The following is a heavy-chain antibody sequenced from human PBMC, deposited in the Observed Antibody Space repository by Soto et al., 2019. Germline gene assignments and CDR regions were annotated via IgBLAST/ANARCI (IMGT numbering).Heavy chain of an antibody. CDR1: GYSFTSYW. V-gene: IGHV5-10-1*01. CDR2: IDPSDSYT. D-gene: IGHD2-15*01. J-gene: IGHJ6*02. CDR3: ATQYCSGGSCYSPNYYYYYGMDV. Sequence: PGESLKISCKGSGYSFTSYWISWVRQMPGKGLEWMGRIDPSDSYTNYSPSFQGHVTISADKSISTAYLQWSSLKASDTAMYYCATQYCSGGSCYSPNYYYYYGMDVWGQGTTVTVSS.